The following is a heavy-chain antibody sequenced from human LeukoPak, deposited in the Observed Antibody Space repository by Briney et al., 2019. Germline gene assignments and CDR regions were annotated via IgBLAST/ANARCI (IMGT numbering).Heavy chain of an antibody. CDR3: ARATRSSGYYSALRSRTYFDY. CDR2: INHSGST. J-gene: IGHJ4*02. V-gene: IGHV4-34*01. CDR1: GGSFSGYY. Sequence: PSETLSLTCAVYGGSFSGYYWSWIRQPPGKGLEWIGEINHSGSTNYNPSLKSRVTISVDTSKNQFSLKLSSVTAADTAVYYCARATRSSGYYSALRSRTYFDYWGQGTLVTVSS. D-gene: IGHD3-22*01.